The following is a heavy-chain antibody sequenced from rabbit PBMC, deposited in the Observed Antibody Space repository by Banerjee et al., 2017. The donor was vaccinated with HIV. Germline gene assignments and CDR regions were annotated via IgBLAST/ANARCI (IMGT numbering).Heavy chain of an antibody. V-gene: IGHV1S40*01. J-gene: IGHJ4*01. CDR2: IDTGSSGNT. CDR3: VRDINTSFKL. D-gene: IGHD1-1*01. Sequence: QSLEESGGDLVKPGASLTLTCTASGLDFSSRYWICWVRQAPGKGLEWIGCIDTGSSGNTYYASWAKGRFTISKTSSTTVTLQMTSLTAADTATYFCVRDINTSFKLWGPGTLVTVS. CDR1: GLDFSSRYW.